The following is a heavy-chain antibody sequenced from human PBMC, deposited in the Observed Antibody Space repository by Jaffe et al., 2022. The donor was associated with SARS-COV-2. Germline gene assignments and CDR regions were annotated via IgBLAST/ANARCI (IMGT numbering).Heavy chain of an antibody. CDR1: GGSISSSSYY. CDR3: ARNRGSEGWFDP. CDR2: IYYSGST. J-gene: IGHJ5*02. Sequence: QLQLQESGPGLVKPSETLSLTCTVSGGSISSSSYYWGWIRQPPGKGLEWIGSIYYSGSTYYNPSLKSRVTISVDTSKNQFSLKLSSVTAADTAVYYCARNRGSEGWFDPWGQGTLVTVSS. V-gene: IGHV4-39*01.